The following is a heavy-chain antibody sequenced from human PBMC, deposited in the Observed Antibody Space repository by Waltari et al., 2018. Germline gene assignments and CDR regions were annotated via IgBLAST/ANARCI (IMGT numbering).Heavy chain of an antibody. CDR1: GFMFTDHW. CDR2: IKIDGSVT. CDR3: VRSLNFTSEM. V-gene: IGHV3-74*01. Sequence: EVRLAESGGGLVQPGGSLRLSCAASGFMFTDHWLHWVRQAPGKGLVWVSHIKIDGSVTNYGNAVQGRFTISRDNAKKTIYLQMNGLRAEDTALYYCVRSLNFTSEMWGQGTMVTVSS. J-gene: IGHJ3*02.